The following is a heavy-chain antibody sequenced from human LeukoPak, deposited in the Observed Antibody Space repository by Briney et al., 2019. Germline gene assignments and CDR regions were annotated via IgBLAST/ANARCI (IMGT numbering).Heavy chain of an antibody. Sequence: GGSLRLSCAVSGFTFSSYTMNWVRQAPGKGLERVSTISTSSSYKYYADSVKGRFTISRDNAKNSLYLQMNSLRAEDTAVYYCARDLEDYNNYGEMAIWGQGALVTASS. CDR3: ARDLEDYNNYGEMAI. J-gene: IGHJ4*02. V-gene: IGHV3-21*01. CDR1: GFTFSSYT. CDR2: ISTSSSYK. D-gene: IGHD4-11*01.